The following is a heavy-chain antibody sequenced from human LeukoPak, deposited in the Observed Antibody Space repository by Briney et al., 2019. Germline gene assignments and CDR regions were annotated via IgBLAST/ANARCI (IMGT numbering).Heavy chain of an antibody. D-gene: IGHD1-26*01. CDR3: GKNRYSGSLSPFDI. Sequence: GGSLRLSCAASKFAFSSYAMSWVRQAPGKGLEWVSAISGGGGNTYYADSVKGRFTISRDNSKNALYLQMNSLRAEDTAVYYCGKNRYSGSLSPFDIWGQGTMVTVSS. J-gene: IGHJ3*02. CDR2: ISGGGGNT. CDR1: KFAFSSYA. V-gene: IGHV3-23*01.